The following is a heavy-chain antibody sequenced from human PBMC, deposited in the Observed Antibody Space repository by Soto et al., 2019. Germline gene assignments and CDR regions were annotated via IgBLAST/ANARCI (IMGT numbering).Heavy chain of an antibody. V-gene: IGHV3-21*01. J-gene: IGHJ3*02. CDR2: TSSTSSHV. CDR1: GFPFSSFA. Sequence: EVQLVESGGGLVEPGGSLRLSCAASGFPFSSFAMNWVRQAPGKGLEWFSSTSSTSSHVFYADSLKGRFTISRDDASNSLYLQMNSLRGEDTAVYYCARGVNDAFDIWGQGTMVTVSS. CDR3: ARGVNDAFDI.